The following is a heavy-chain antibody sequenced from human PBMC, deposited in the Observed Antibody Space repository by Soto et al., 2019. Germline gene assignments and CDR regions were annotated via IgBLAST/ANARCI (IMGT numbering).Heavy chain of an antibody. CDR1: GGSISSYY. V-gene: IGHV4-59*08. D-gene: IGHD6-19*01. Sequence: SETLSLTCTVSGGSISSYYWSWIRQPPGKGLEWIGYIYYSGSTNYNPSLKSRVTISVDTSKNQFSLKLSSVTAADTAVYYCARRGGYSSGWFAFDCWGQGTLVTVS. CDR3: ARRGGYSSGWFAFDC. J-gene: IGHJ4*02. CDR2: IYYSGST.